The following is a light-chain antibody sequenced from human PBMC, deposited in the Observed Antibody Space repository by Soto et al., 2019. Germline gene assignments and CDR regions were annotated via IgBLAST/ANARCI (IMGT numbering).Light chain of an antibody. Sequence: EIALTQSPGTLALSPGERATLSCRASQSVSSSYLAWYQQKPGQAPRLLIYGASSRATGIPDGFSGSGSGTDFTLTISRLEPEDFAVYYCHQYGSSPLYTFGQGTKLEIK. CDR3: HQYGSSPLYT. J-gene: IGKJ2*01. CDR2: GAS. CDR1: QSVSSSY. V-gene: IGKV3-20*01.